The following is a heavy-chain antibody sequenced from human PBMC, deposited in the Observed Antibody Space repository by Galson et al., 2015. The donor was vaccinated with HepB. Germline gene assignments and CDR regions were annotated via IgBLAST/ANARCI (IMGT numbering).Heavy chain of an antibody. CDR3: ARGQLTYYDFGRGYHYYFDY. CDR1: GYSFTSDW. Sequence: QSGAEVKKPGESLRISCKGSGYSFTSDWVGWGRQMPGKGLGWMGIIYPGDSDTRYSPSFQGQVTISADKSIITAYLQWSSLKASDTAMYYCARGQLTYYDFGRGYHYYFDYWGQGTLVTVSS. CDR2: IYPGDSDT. V-gene: IGHV5-51*03. D-gene: IGHD3-3*01. J-gene: IGHJ4*02.